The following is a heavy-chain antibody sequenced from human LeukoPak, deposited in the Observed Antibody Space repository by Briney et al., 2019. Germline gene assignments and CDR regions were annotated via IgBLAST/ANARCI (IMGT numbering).Heavy chain of an antibody. Sequence: PGGSLRLSCAASGFTFSSYAMHRVRQAPGKGLEWVGRIKSKTDGGTTDYAAPVKGRFTISRDDSKNTLYLQMNSLKTEDTAVYYCSTTYYYDSSEGYWGQGTLVTVSS. CDR2: IKSKTDGGTT. CDR1: GFTFSSYA. V-gene: IGHV3-15*01. CDR3: STTYYYDSSEGY. D-gene: IGHD3-22*01. J-gene: IGHJ4*02.